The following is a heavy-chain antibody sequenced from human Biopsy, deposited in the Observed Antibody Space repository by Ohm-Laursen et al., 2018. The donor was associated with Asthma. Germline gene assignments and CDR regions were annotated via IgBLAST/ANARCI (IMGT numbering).Heavy chain of an antibody. CDR3: ARGDSSNWSHYYFDY. J-gene: IGHJ4*02. CDR1: GFSISSYG. Sequence: SLRLSCAASGFSISSYGMHWVRQAPGKGLEWVTLIWYDGSKKYCSESVKGRFTIARDNSKNTLYLQMNSLRAEDTAVYYCARGDSSNWSHYYFDYWGQGTLVTVSS. CDR2: IWYDGSKK. V-gene: IGHV3-33*01. D-gene: IGHD3-22*01.